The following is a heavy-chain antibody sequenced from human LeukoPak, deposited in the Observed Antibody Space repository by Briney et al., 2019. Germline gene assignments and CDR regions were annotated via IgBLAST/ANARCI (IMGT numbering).Heavy chain of an antibody. Sequence: TSETLSLTCTVSGGSISSYYWSWIRQPPGKGLEWMGYIYYSGSANYNPSLKSRVTISVDTSKNQFSLKLSSVTAADTAVYYCASLIVATATNYYYGMDVWGQGTTVTVSS. V-gene: IGHV4-59*08. CDR3: ASLIVATATNYYYGMDV. CDR2: IYYSGSA. J-gene: IGHJ6*02. CDR1: GGSISSYY. D-gene: IGHD5-12*01.